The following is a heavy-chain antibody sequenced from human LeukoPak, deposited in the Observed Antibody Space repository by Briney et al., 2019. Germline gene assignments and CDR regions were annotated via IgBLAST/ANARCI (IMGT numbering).Heavy chain of an antibody. V-gene: IGHV3-7*01. Sequence: GGSLRLSCVASGFTFSTYWMSWVRQAPGKGLEWVANIRQDGSEKYYVDSVKGRFTISRDNAKNSLYQEMSSLRAEDTAVYYCARETVFGVVIPTYYFDYWGQGTLVTVSS. CDR1: GFTFSTYW. D-gene: IGHD3-3*01. CDR2: IRQDGSEK. J-gene: IGHJ4*02. CDR3: ARETVFGVVIPTYYFDY.